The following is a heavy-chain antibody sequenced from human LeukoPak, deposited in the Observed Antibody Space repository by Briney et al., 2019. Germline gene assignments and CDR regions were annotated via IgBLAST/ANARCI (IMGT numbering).Heavy chain of an antibody. J-gene: IGHJ4*02. CDR2: TYYRAKWYY. CDR3: ARDEGNTGWYTFDY. D-gene: IGHD6-19*01. Sequence: SQTLSLTCAISGDSVSSNNGAWNWIRQSPSRGLEWLGRTYYRAKWYYDYAESVKGRMSISPDTSKNQYSLRVTSVTPDDTAVYYCARDEGNTGWYTFDYWGQGTPVTVSS. CDR1: GDSVSSNNGA. V-gene: IGHV6-1*01.